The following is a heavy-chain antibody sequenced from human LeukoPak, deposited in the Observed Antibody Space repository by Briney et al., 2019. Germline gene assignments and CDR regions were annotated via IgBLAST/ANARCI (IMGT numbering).Heavy chain of an antibody. CDR2: ISGSGGST. V-gene: IGHV3-23*01. D-gene: IGHD6-13*01. CDR3: AKADDATSYSSSWYSYYYYYYMDV. CDR1: GFTFSSYG. Sequence: PGGSLRLSCAASGFTFSSYGMSWVRQAPGKGLEWVSAISGSGGSTYYADSVKGRFTISRDNSKNTLYLQMNSLRAEDTAVYYCAKADDATSYSSSWYSYYYYYYMDVWGKGTTVTISS. J-gene: IGHJ6*03.